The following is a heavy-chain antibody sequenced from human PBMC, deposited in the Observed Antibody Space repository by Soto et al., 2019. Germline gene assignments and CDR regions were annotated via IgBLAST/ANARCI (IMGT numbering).Heavy chain of an antibody. CDR1: GFTFGDYA. CDR2: IRSKAYGGTT. V-gene: IGHV3-49*03. CDR3: TRGPNLNTVTTVFDY. J-gene: IGHJ4*02. Sequence: GGSLRLSCSASGFTFGDYAMTWFRQAPGKGLEWVGFIRSKAYGGTTEYAASVKGRFTISRDDSKSIAYLQMNSLKTEDTAVYYCTRGPNLNTVTTVFDYWGQGTLVTVSS. D-gene: IGHD4-17*01.